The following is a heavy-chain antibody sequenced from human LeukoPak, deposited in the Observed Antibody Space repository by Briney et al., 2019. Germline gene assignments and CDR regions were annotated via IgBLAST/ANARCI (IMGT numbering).Heavy chain of an antibody. Sequence: SETLSLTCTVSGGSISSYYWSWIRQPPGKGLERIGYIYYSGGTNYNPSLMSRVTISVDTSKNQFSLRLTSVTAADTAVYYCARDKDFQHWGQGTLVTVSS. V-gene: IGHV4-59*01. CDR2: IYYSGGT. CDR1: GGSISSYY. CDR3: ARDKDFQH. J-gene: IGHJ1*01.